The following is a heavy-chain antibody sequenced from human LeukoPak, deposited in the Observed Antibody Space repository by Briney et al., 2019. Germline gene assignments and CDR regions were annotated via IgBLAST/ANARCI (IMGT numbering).Heavy chain of an antibody. D-gene: IGHD2-21*02. Sequence: ASVKVSCKISGYTLTDLSMHWVRQAPGKGLGWMGRFDPEDGEKIYAQNFQGRVTMTEDTSTDTAYMELSSLRSEDTAVYYCATGPIDMTVDYLHYWGQGTLVTVSS. J-gene: IGHJ4*02. CDR3: ATGPIDMTVDYLHY. CDR1: GYTLTDLS. CDR2: FDPEDGEK. V-gene: IGHV1-24*01.